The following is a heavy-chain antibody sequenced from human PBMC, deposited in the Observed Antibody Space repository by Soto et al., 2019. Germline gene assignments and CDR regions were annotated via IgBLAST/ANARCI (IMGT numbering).Heavy chain of an antibody. CDR2: MNPNSGNT. CDR1: GYTFTSYD. D-gene: IGHD2-2*01. J-gene: IGHJ4*02. V-gene: IGHV1-8*01. CDR3: ARVGPDYDIVGEPADLYYFDY. Sequence: GASVKVSCKASGYTFTSYDINWVRQATGQGLEWMGWMNPNSGNTGYAQKFQGRVTMTRNTSISTAYMELSSLRSEDTAVYYCARVGPDYDIVGEPADLYYFDYWSQGTLVTVSS.